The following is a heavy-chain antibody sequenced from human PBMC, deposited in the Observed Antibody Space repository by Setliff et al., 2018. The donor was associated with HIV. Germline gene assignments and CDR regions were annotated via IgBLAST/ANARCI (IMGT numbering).Heavy chain of an antibody. CDR2: ISPSGDRT. V-gene: IGHV1-46*01. J-gene: IGHJ3*01. D-gene: IGHD4-17*01. CDR3: ARGQAPNDYGVSF. CDR1: GYAFTSQF. Sequence: ASVKVSCKASGYAFTSQFMHWVRQAPGQGLEWMGIISPSGDRTTYAQRFRGRVTMTSDTSTGTVYMELRSLTYDDTAVYYCARGQAPNDYGVSFWGQGTMVTVSS.